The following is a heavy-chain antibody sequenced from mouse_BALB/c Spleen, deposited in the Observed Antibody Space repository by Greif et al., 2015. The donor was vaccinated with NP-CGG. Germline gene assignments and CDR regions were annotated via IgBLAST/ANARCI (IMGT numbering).Heavy chain of an antibody. CDR2: IYPSDSYT. Sequence: VQLQQSGAELVRPGASVKPSCKASGYTFTSYWINWVKQRPGQGLEWIGNIYPSDSYTNYNQKFKDKATLTVDKSSSTAYMQLSSPTSEDSAVYYCTRKGHSSGPFYAMDYWGQGTSVTVSS. J-gene: IGHJ4*01. V-gene: IGHV1-69*02. D-gene: IGHD3-1*01. CDR1: GYTFTSYW. CDR3: TRKGHSSGPFYAMDY.